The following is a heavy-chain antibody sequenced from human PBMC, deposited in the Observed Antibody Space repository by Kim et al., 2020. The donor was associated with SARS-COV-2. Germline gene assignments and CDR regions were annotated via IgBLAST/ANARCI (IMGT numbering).Heavy chain of an antibody. CDR2: INTNTGNP. CDR3: ARAGVMVVVPASPLDP. V-gene: IGHV7-4-1*02. J-gene: IGHJ5*02. CDR1: GYTFTSYA. Sequence: ASVKVSCKASGYTFTSYAMNWVRQAPGQGLEWMGWINTNTGNPTYAQGFTGRFVFSLDTSVSTAYLQISSLKAEDTAVYYCARAGVMVVVPASPLDPWGQGTLVTVSS. D-gene: IGHD2-2*01.